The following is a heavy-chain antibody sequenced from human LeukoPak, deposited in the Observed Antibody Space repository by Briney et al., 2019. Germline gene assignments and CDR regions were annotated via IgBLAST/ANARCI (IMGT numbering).Heavy chain of an antibody. CDR1: GFTFSSYA. J-gene: IGHJ4*02. CDR2: ISGSGGST. CDR3: AKDENIVVVPAAIPFDY. Sequence: GGSLRLSCAASGFTFSSYAMSWVRQAPGKGLEWVIDISGSGGSTYYADSVKGRFTISRDNSKNTLYLQMNSLRAEDTAVYYCAKDENIVVVPAAIPFDYWGQGTLVTVSS. D-gene: IGHD2-2*02. V-gene: IGHV3-23*01.